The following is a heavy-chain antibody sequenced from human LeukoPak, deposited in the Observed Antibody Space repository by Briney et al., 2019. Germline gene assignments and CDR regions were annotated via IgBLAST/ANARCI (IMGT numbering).Heavy chain of an antibody. Sequence: SQTLPLTCTVSGGSISSGSYYWSWIRQPAGKGLEWIGRIYTSGSTNYNPSLKSRVTISVDTSKNQFSLKLSSVTAADTAVYYCARDLVVGAYNWFDPWGQGTLVTVSS. V-gene: IGHV4-61*02. CDR1: GGSISSGSYY. D-gene: IGHD1-26*01. CDR2: IYTSGST. CDR3: ARDLVVGAYNWFDP. J-gene: IGHJ5*02.